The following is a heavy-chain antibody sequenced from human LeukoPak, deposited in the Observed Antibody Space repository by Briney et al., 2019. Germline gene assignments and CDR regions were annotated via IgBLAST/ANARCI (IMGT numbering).Heavy chain of an antibody. CDR1: GHSISSGYY. Sequence: SETLSLTCPVSGHSISSGYYWGWIRQSPGKGLEWIGTIYHRGSTYYNPSLKSRVTISVDTSKNQFSLKLSSVTAADTAVYYCAREGITMVRGVPTDAFDIWGQGTMVTVSS. V-gene: IGHV4-38-2*02. J-gene: IGHJ3*02. CDR3: AREGITMVRGVPTDAFDI. CDR2: IYHRGST. D-gene: IGHD3-10*01.